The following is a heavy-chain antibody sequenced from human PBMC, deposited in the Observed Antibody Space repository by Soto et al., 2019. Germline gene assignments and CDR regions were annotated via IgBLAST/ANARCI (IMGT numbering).Heavy chain of an antibody. V-gene: IGHV4-39*05. D-gene: IGHD5-18*01. CDR1: RAAIRRSSRN. J-gene: IGHJ6*02. CDR3: ACIFSGGYGYGFYYYGMDV. CDR2: IYYSGST. Sequence: WVPPSLARTVTRAAIRRSSRNWGSFRQPPGKGLEWIGSIYYSGSTSYNPSLKSRVTISVDTSKNQFSLKLSSVTAADTAVYYCACIFSGGYGYGFYYYGMDVWGQGTTVT.